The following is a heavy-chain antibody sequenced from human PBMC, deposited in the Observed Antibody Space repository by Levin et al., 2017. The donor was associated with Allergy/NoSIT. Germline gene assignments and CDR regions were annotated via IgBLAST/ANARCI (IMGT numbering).Heavy chain of an antibody. D-gene: IGHD2-15*01. CDR2: ISGSGGST. V-gene: IGHV3-23*01. CDR1: GFTFSSYA. Sequence: GGSLRLSCAASGFTFSSYAMSWVRQAPGKGLEWVSAISGSGGSTYYADSVKGRFTISRDNSKNTLYLQMNSLRVEDTAVYYCAKSPDGWSRGYFDYWGQGTLVTVSS. CDR3: AKSPDGWSRGYFDY. J-gene: IGHJ4*02.